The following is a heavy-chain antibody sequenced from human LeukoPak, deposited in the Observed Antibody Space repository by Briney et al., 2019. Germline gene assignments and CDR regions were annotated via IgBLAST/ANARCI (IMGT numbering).Heavy chain of an antibody. J-gene: IGHJ4*02. CDR3: ARHRYCSGGSCYSDY. V-gene: IGHV5-51*01. D-gene: IGHD2-15*01. CDR2: IYPGDSDT. Sequence: GESLKISCKGSGYSFTSYWIDWVRQMPGKGLEWMGIIYPGDSDTRYSPSFQGQVTISADKSISTAYLQWSSLKASDTAMYYCARHRYCSGGSCYSDYWGQGTLVTVSS. CDR1: GYSFTSYW.